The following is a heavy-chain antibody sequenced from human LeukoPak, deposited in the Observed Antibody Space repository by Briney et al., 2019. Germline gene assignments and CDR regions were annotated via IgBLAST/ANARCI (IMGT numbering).Heavy chain of an antibody. CDR2: IIPIFGRA. V-gene: IGHV1-69*01. Sequence: SVKVSCKASGGTFSSYAISWVRQAPGQGLAWVGGIIPIFGRANYAQKFPGRVTFTADESTSTAYMELSSLRSEDTAVYYCARGSSVTFFDYWGQGTLVTVSS. CDR3: ARGSSVTFFDY. CDR1: GGTFSSYA. J-gene: IGHJ4*02. D-gene: IGHD4-23*01.